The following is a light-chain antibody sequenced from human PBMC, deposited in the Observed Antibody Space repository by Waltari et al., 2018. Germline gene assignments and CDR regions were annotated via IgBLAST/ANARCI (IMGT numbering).Light chain of an antibody. CDR3: QEYDTLPGT. CDR1: QSVKNN. J-gene: IGKJ4*01. CDR2: KSS. Sequence: DIQMTQSPSTLSASVGDRGTITCRASQSVKNNLAWNQQKPGKAPKVMIHKSSRLESGVPSMFSVSGYGTEFTLTISSLQPDDFATYYCQEYDTLPGTFGGGTKVEIK. V-gene: IGKV1-5*03.